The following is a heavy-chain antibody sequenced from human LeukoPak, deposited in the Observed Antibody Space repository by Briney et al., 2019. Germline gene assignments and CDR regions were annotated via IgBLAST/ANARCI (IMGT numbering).Heavy chain of an antibody. J-gene: IGHJ4*02. D-gene: IGHD3-22*01. CDR1: GGSISSGSYY. V-gene: IGHV4-61*02. Sequence: SQTLSLTCTVSGGSISSGSYYWSWIRHPAGKGLEWIGRIYTSGSTNYNPSLKSRVTISVDTSKNQFSLKLSSVTAADTAVYYCARVMVGYYDSSGYYYFDYWGQGTLVTVSS. CDR3: ARVMVGYYDSSGYYYFDY. CDR2: IYTSGST.